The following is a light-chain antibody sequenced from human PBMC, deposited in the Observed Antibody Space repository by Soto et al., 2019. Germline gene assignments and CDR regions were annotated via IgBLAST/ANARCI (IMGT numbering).Light chain of an antibody. CDR3: HQYNNWTQT. J-gene: IGKJ1*01. CDR2: GAS. Sequence: IVMTQSPTTLSVSPGERATLSCRASQSVSSNLAWYQQKPGQAPRLLIYGASTRATGIPARFSGSGSGTEFTLTISSLQSEDFAVYYCHQYNNWTQTFGQGTEV. CDR1: QSVSSN. V-gene: IGKV3-15*01.